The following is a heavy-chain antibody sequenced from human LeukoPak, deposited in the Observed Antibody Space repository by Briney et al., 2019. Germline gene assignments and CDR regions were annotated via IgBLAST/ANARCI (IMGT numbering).Heavy chain of an antibody. V-gene: IGHV3-7*01. CDR2: IKQDGSEK. CDR1: GFTFSSYW. Sequence: GGSLRLSCAASGFTFSSYWMSWVRQAPGKGLEWVANIKQDGSEKYYVDSVKGRFTISRDNAKNSLYLQMNSLRAEDTAVYYCARDQYYYDSSGYPDYHYGMDVWGQGTTVTVSS. J-gene: IGHJ6*02. D-gene: IGHD3-22*01. CDR3: ARDQYYYDSSGYPDYHYGMDV.